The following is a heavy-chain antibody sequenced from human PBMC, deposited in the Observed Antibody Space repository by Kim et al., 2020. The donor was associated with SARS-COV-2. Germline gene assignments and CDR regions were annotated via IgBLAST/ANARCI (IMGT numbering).Heavy chain of an antibody. D-gene: IGHD2-2*01. V-gene: IGHV3-23*03. CDR3: ARGGWGSSGYVDY. Sequence: YVGSVKGRFTISRDDSKSTLYLQMDDLRAEDSAIYYCARGGWGSSGYVDYWGQGTLVTVSS. J-gene: IGHJ4*02.